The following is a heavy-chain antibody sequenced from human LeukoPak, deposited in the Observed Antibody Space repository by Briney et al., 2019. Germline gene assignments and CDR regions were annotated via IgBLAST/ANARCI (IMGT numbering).Heavy chain of an antibody. J-gene: IGHJ4*02. V-gene: IGHV3-30*18. CDR2: ISYDGSNK. CDR3: AKDQQLEAPPTHYFDY. CDR1: GFTFSSYG. Sequence: GGSLRLSCAASGFTFSSYGMHWVRQAPGKGLEWVAVISYDGSNKYYADSVKGRFTISRDNSKNTLYLQMNSLRAEDTAVYYCAKDQQLEAPPTHYFDYRGQGTLVTVSS. D-gene: IGHD6-13*01.